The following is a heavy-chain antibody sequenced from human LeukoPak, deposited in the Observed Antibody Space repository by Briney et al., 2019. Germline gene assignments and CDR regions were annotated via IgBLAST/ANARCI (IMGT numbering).Heavy chain of an antibody. CDR1: GFTFSSYA. J-gene: IGHJ4*02. D-gene: IGHD3-22*01. CDR2: ISYDGSNK. V-gene: IGHV3-30-3*01. CDR3: ARDMSQYYYDSSGFDY. Sequence: GGSLRLSCAASGFTFSSYAMHWVRQAPGKGLEWVAVISYDGSNKYYADSVKGRFTISRDNSKNTLYLQMNSLRAEDTAVYYCARDMSQYYYDSSGFDYWGQGTLVTVSS.